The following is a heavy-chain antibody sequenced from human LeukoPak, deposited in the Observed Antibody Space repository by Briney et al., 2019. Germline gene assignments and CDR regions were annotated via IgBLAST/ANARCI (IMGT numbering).Heavy chain of an antibody. J-gene: IGHJ4*02. V-gene: IGHV3-48*04. Sequence: PGGTLRLSCAASGFTFSSYGMSWVRQAPGKGREWVSYITYSSSTIYYADSVKGRFTISRDNAKNSLYLQMNSLRAEDTAVYYCARDRGYSYGYVYWGQGTLVTVSS. CDR3: ARDRGYSYGYVY. D-gene: IGHD5-18*01. CDR2: ITYSSSTI. CDR1: GFTFSSYG.